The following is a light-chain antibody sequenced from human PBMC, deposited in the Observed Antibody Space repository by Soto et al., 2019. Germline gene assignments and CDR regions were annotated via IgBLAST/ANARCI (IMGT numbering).Light chain of an antibody. CDR1: QSVRSTY. CDR3: QQYFSSPWT. CDR2: GAS. Sequence: ESVLTQSPGTLSLSPGERATLSCRASQSVRSTYFAWYQQKPGQAPSPLIYGASSRATGIPDRFSGSGSGTDFTLTISSLEPEDFAVYYCQQYFSSPWTFGQGTKVYIK. V-gene: IGKV3-20*01. J-gene: IGKJ1*01.